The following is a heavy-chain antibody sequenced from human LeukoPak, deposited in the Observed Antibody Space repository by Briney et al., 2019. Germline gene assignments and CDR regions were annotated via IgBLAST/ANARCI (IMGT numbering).Heavy chain of an antibody. J-gene: IGHJ5*02. Sequence: GASVKVSCKASGYTFTSYDISWVRQATGQGLEWMGRIIPILGIANYAQKFQGRVTITADKSTSTAYMELSSLRSEDTAVYYCARVGYCSSTSCYHNWFDPWGQGTLVTVSS. CDR3: ARVGYCSSTSCYHNWFDP. V-gene: IGHV1-69*04. D-gene: IGHD2-2*03. CDR2: IIPILGIA. CDR1: GYTFTSYD.